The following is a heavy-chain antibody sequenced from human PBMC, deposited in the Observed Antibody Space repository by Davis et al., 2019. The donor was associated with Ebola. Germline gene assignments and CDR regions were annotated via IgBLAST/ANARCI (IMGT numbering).Heavy chain of an antibody. CDR1: GASMSTDNYY. CDR3: ARESTVTTNYFDY. Sequence: PSETLSLTCTVSGASMSTDNYYWNWIRQPAGRGLEWIGLMYTSGRTNYNPSLKSRVTISLDIPNNQFSLRLSSVTAADTAVYYCARESTVTTNYFDYWGQGALVTVSS. J-gene: IGHJ4*02. D-gene: IGHD4-17*01. V-gene: IGHV4-61*02. CDR2: MYTSGRT.